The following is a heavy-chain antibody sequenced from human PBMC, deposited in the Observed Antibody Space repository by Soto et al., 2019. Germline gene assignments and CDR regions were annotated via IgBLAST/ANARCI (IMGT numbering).Heavy chain of an antibody. D-gene: IGHD3-22*01. CDR1: GGTFSSYA. J-gene: IGHJ6*02. V-gene: IGHV1-69*01. CDR3: ARARYYYDSSGYYSYYYGMDV. CDR2: IIPIFGTA. Sequence: QVQLVQSGAEVKKPGSSAKVSCKASGGTFSSYAISWVRQAPGQGLEWMGGIIPIFGTANYAQKFQGRVTITADESTSTAYMELSSLRSEDTAVYYCARARYYYDSSGYYSYYYGMDVWGQGTTVTVSS.